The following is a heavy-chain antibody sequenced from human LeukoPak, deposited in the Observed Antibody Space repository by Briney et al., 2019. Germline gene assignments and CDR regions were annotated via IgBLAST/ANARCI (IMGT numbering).Heavy chain of an antibody. D-gene: IGHD2-2*01. J-gene: IGHJ6*02. CDR1: AFTFSSYA. CDR2: ISYDETNK. CDR3: ARDYCSRTSCLGMDV. V-gene: IGHV3-30-3*01. Sequence: GGSLRLSCAASAFTFSSYATHWVRQAPGKGLEWVAAISYDETNKFYADSVKGRFTISRDNSKKTLFLQMNSLRAEDMALYYCARDYCSRTSCLGMDVWAEGPRSPSP.